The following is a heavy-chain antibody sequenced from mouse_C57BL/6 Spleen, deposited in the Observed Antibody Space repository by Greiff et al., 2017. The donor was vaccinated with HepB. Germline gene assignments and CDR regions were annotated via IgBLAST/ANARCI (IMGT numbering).Heavy chain of an antibody. CDR1: GYTFTTYP. CDR3: ARRGYGSSYDWYFDV. D-gene: IGHD1-1*01. J-gene: IGHJ1*03. V-gene: IGHV1-47*01. Sequence: VKLVESGAELVKPGASVKMSCKASGYTFTTYPIEWMKQNHGKSLEWIGNFHPYNDDTKYNEKFKGKATLTVEKSSSTVYLELSRLTSDDSAVYYCARRGYGSSYDWYFDVWGTGTTVTVSS. CDR2: FHPYNDDT.